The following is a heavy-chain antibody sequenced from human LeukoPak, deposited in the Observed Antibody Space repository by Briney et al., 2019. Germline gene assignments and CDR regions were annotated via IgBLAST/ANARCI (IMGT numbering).Heavy chain of an antibody. CDR1: GGSTNTINYY. D-gene: IGHD2-15*01. J-gene: IGHJ4*02. CDR3: ARGGCSGGSCYGNFDY. CDR2: VYYSRSV. Sequence: PSETLSLTCTVSGGSTNTINYYWGWVRQSPEKGLEWLATVYYSRSVYYSPSLKSRLTISIDTSKNQFSLKLSSVTAADTAVYYCARGGCSGGSCYGNFDYWGQGTLVTVSS. V-gene: IGHV4-39*07.